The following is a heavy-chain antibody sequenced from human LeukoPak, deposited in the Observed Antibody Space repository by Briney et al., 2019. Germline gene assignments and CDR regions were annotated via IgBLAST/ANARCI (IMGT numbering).Heavy chain of an antibody. CDR3: ARPHSSSWYFYY. D-gene: IGHD6-13*01. CDR1: GYTLTELS. Sequence: ASVKVSCKVSGYTLTELSMHWVRQAPGQGLEWMGWISAYNGNTNYAQKLQGRVTMTTDTSTSTAYMELRSLRSDDTAVYYCARPHSSSWYFYYWGQGTLVTVSS. CDR2: ISAYNGNT. J-gene: IGHJ4*02. V-gene: IGHV1-18*01.